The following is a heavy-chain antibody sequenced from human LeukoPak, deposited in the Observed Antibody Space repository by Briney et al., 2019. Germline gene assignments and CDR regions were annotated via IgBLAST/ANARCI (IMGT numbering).Heavy chain of an antibody. J-gene: IGHJ5*02. CDR2: INPSGGST. CDR3: ARGITIFGVVIMFRDWFDP. V-gene: IGHV1-46*03. CDR1: GYTFTSYY. Sequence: GASVKVSCXASGYTFTSYYMHWVRQAPGQGLEWMGIINPSGGSTSYAQKFQGRVTMTRDTSTSTVYMELSSLRSEDTAVYYCARGITIFGVVIMFRDWFDPWGQGTLVTVSS. D-gene: IGHD3-3*01.